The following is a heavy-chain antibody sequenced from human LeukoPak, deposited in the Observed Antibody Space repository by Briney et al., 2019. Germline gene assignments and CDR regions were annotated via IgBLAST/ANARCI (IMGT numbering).Heavy chain of an antibody. CDR2: ISGSGGST. CDR1: GFTFDSYG. Sequence: GGSLRLSCAASGFTFDSYGMNWVRQAPGKGLEWVSAISGSGGSTYYADSVKGRFTISRDNSKNTLYLQMNSLRAEDTAVYYCAKRKRDSSGWDFDYWGQGTLVTVSS. D-gene: IGHD6-19*01. CDR3: AKRKRDSSGWDFDY. J-gene: IGHJ4*02. V-gene: IGHV3-23*01.